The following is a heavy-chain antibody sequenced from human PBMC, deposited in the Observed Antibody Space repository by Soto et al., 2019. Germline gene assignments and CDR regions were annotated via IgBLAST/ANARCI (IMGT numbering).Heavy chain of an antibody. V-gene: IGHV4-59*08. J-gene: IGHJ4*02. CDR1: NGSISPNY. D-gene: IGHD3-16*01. Sequence: QVQLQESGPGLVKPSETLSLTCTVSNGSISPNYWSWIRQPPGKGLEWIGYISFAGTTTYNPSLKRRVTISLDASKNRFSLRLTSVTAADTAVYYCARLGAYFQALDSWGQGTLVTVSS. CDR2: ISFAGTT. CDR3: ARLGAYFQALDS.